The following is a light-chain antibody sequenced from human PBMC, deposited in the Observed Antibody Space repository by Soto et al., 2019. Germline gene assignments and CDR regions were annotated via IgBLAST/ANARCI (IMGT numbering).Light chain of an antibody. CDR2: AAY. V-gene: IGKV1-16*01. CDR1: QGISNY. Sequence: DIQMTQSPSSLSASVGDRATITCRASQGISNYLAWFQLKPEQATKSLIYAAYRLQSRVPSRFSGSGAGTHFTLSISSLQRQEFASDYCQQYNSYPITFGLGTRL. J-gene: IGKJ5*01. CDR3: QQYNSYPIT.